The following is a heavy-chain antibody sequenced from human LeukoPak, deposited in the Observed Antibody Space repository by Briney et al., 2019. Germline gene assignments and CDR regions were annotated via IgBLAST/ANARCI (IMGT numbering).Heavy chain of an antibody. CDR1: GGSFSVYY. CDR3: ARGRLYYYGSGSYYNPFDP. V-gene: IGHV4-34*01. Sequence: SETLSLTCAVSGGSFSVYYWSWIRQPPGKGLEWIGEINHSGSTNYNPSLKSRVTISVDTSKNQFSLKLSSVTAADTAVYYCARGRLYYYGSGSYYNPFDPWGQGTLVTVSS. D-gene: IGHD3-10*01. J-gene: IGHJ5*02. CDR2: INHSGST.